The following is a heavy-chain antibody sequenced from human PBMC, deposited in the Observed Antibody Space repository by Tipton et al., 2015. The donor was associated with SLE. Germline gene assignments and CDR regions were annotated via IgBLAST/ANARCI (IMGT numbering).Heavy chain of an antibody. D-gene: IGHD3-3*01. CDR2: ISSNGGST. Sequence: SLRLSCAASGFTFSSYAMHWVRQAPGKGLEYVSAISSNGGSTYYADSVKGRFTISRDNSKNTLYLQMGSLRAEDMAVYYCARDGITIFAGAFDIWGQGTMVTVSS. CDR3: ARDGITIFAGAFDI. CDR1: GFTFSSYA. V-gene: IGHV3-64*02. J-gene: IGHJ3*02.